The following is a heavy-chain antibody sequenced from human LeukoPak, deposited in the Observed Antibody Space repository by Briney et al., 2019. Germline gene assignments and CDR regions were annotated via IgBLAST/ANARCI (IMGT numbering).Heavy chain of an antibody. J-gene: IGHJ6*03. CDR2: ISSGSDTI. V-gene: IGHV3-48*01. Sequence: SINWVRQAPGKGLEWISYISSGSDTIKYADSVRGRYTISRDNAKDSVYLQMNSLRAEDTAVYYCAKDPARPPRYYMDVWGRGTTVIVSS. CDR3: AKDPARPPRYYMDV. CDR1: S. D-gene: IGHD6-6*01.